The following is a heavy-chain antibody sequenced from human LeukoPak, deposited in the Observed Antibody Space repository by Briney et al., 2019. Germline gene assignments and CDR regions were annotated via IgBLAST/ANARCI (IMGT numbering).Heavy chain of an antibody. V-gene: IGHV1-58*02. Sequence: GASVKVSCKASGVTFTSSAMQWVRQARGQRLEWMGWIVVGSGNTNYAQKFQERVTITRDMSTSTAYMELSSLRSEDTAVYYCAADLTAPSSGWYRPADYWGQGTLVTVSS. CDR2: IVVGSGNT. D-gene: IGHD6-19*01. CDR3: AADLTAPSSGWYRPADY. CDR1: GVTFTSSA. J-gene: IGHJ4*02.